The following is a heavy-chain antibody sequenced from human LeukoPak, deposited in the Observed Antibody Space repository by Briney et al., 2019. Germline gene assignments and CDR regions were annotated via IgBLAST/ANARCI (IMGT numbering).Heavy chain of an antibody. CDR2: IISKFGTA. V-gene: IGHV1-69*06. J-gene: IGHJ5*02. CDR1: GGTFSSYS. D-gene: IGHD3-10*01. CDR3: ARGHRGVLAP. Sequence: ASVKVSCKASGGTFSSYSISWVRQAPGQGLEWIGGIISKFGTANYAQRFQGRVTITADKSTTTAYMELNNLRSEDTAVYYCARGHRGVLAPWGQGTLVTVYS.